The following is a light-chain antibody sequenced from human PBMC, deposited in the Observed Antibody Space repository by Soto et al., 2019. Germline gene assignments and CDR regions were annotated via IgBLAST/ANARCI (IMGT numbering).Light chain of an antibody. CDR3: NSYTRSRSYV. Sequence: QLVLTQPASVSGSPGQSITISCTGTSSDVGGYNYVSWYQQHPGKAPKVIIFEVSNRPSGVSNRFSGSKSGNTASLTISGLLAEDEADYYCNSYTRSRSYVFGTGTKVTVL. J-gene: IGLJ1*01. CDR2: EVS. V-gene: IGLV2-14*01. CDR1: SSDVGGYNY.